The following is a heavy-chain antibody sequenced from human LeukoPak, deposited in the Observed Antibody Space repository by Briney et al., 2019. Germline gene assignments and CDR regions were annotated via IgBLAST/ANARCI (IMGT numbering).Heavy chain of an antibody. CDR1: GFTFRSYS. Sequence: GGSLRLSCAASGFTFRSYSMNWVRQAPGKGLEWVSAIDPSSTYIYYADSVKGRFTISRDNAENSLYLQMNSLRVEGTAVYYCARAPTVLVGYCSSSSCQADYWGQGTLVTVSS. V-gene: IGHV3-21*01. CDR3: ARAPTVLVGYCSSSSCQADY. D-gene: IGHD2-2*01. J-gene: IGHJ4*02. CDR2: IDPSSTYI.